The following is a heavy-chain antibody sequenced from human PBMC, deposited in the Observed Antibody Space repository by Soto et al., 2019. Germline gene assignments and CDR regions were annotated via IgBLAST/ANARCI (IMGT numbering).Heavy chain of an antibody. CDR1: GFTFSSYT. Sequence: EVQLLESGGGLVQPGGSLRLSCAASGFTFSSYTMSWVRQAPGKGLEWVSAISASGGSPYYVDSVKGRFTISRDNSKNTLYLEIDSLRAEDTAVYYCAKGVSRYGDQDYFDCWGQGSLVTVSA. D-gene: IGHD4-17*01. CDR3: AKGVSRYGDQDYFDC. J-gene: IGHJ4*02. V-gene: IGHV3-23*01. CDR2: ISASGGSP.